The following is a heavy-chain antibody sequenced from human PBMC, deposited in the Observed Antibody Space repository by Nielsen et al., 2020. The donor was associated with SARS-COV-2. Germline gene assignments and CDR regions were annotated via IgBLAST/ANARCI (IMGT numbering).Heavy chain of an antibody. J-gene: IGHJ4*02. CDR3: ARDSGYDALIDY. V-gene: IGHV1-2*06. D-gene: IGHD5-12*01. CDR1: GYTFTSYD. CDR2: INPNSGGT. Sequence: ASVKVSCKASGYTFTSYDINWVRQATGQGLEWIGRINPNSGGTNYAQKFQGRVTMTRDTSISTAYMELRSLRSDDTAVYYCARDSGYDALIDYWGQGTLVTVSS.